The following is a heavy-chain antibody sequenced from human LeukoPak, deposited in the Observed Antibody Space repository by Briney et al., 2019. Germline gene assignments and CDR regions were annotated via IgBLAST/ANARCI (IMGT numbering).Heavy chain of an antibody. J-gene: IGHJ6*03. V-gene: IGHV3-7*01. CDR2: IKQDGSEK. Sequence: PGGSLRLSCTASGFTFSSYWMSWVRQAPGKGLEWVAYIKQDGSEKYYADSVKGRFTITRDNAKNSLYLQMNSLRAEDTAVYYCARELHYYYYMDVWGKGTTVTISS. CDR3: ARELHYYYYMDV. CDR1: GFTFSSYW.